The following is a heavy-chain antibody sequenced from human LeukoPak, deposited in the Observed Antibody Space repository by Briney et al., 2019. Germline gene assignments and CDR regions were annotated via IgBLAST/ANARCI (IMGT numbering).Heavy chain of an antibody. CDR1: GGTFSSYA. CDR2: IIPIFGTA. Sequence: SVKVSCKASGGTFSSYAISWVRQAPGQGLEWIGGIIPIFGTANYAQKFQGRVTITADKSTSTAYMELSSLRSEDTAVYYCAREGCSSTSCYFARYNWFDPWGQGTLVTISS. CDR3: AREGCSSTSCYFARYNWFDP. D-gene: IGHD2-2*01. V-gene: IGHV1-69*06. J-gene: IGHJ5*02.